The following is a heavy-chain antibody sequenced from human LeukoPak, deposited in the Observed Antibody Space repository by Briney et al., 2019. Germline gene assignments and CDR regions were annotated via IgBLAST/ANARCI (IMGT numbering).Heavy chain of an antibody. CDR3: VRAGFTGFQNWFDP. J-gene: IGHJ5*02. Sequence: GGSLRLSCAASGFTFSTNHMTWVRQAPGKGPEWVSVIYSDGNTYYADSVKGRFTISRDNSKNTLYLQMNSLRAEDTAVYYCVRAGFTGFQNWFDPWGQGTLVTVSS. D-gene: IGHD5-12*01. CDR2: IYSDGNT. CDR1: GFTFSTNH. V-gene: IGHV3-53*01.